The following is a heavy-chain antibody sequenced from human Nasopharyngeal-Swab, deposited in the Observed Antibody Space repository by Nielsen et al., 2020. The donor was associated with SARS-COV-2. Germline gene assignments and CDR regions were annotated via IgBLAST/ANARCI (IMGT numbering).Heavy chain of an antibody. Sequence: ASVKVSCKASGYTFTSNDITWVRQAPGQGLEWMGRINPDSGGTYYAQKFQGRVTMTRDTSISTAYMELRRLRSDDTAVYYCARFLWDSSGRWEEGSDIWGQGTMVTVSS. CDR2: INPDSGGT. CDR3: ARFLWDSSGRWEEGSDI. D-gene: IGHD3-22*01. J-gene: IGHJ3*02. V-gene: IGHV1-2*06. CDR1: GYTFTSND.